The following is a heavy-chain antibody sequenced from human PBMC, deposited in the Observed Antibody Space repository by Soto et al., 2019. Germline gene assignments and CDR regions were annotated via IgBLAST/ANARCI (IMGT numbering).Heavy chain of an antibody. V-gene: IGHV4-4*07. CDR3: ARDRRRYDFWSGYPNWFDP. J-gene: IGHJ5*02. Sequence: NPSETLSLTCTVSGGSISSYYWSWIRQPAGKGLEWIGRIYTSGSTNYNPSLKSRVTMSVDTSKNQFSLKLSSVTAADTAVYYCARDRRRYDFWSGYPNWFDPWGQGTQVTVSS. CDR1: GGSISSYY. CDR2: IYTSGST. D-gene: IGHD3-3*01.